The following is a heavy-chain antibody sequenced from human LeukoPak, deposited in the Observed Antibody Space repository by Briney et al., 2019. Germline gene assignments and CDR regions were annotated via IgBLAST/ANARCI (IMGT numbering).Heavy chain of an antibody. Sequence: ASVKVSCKASGFRFSNYYMHWVRQATGQGLEWMGWMNPNSGNTGYAQKFQGRVTMTRNTSISTAYMELSSLRSEDTAVYYCARVWGALDYWGQGTLVTVSS. CDR3: ARVWGALDY. J-gene: IGHJ4*02. V-gene: IGHV1-8*02. D-gene: IGHD1-26*01. CDR2: MNPNSGNT. CDR1: GFRFSNYY.